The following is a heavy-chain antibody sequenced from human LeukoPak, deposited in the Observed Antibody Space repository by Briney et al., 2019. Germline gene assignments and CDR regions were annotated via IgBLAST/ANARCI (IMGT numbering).Heavy chain of an antibody. V-gene: IGHV3-73*01. CDR3: ARAVAGQVYFQH. J-gene: IGHJ1*01. CDR1: AFTFSDFG. Sequence: GGSLTLSCEASAFTFSDFGIHWVRQASGKGLEWVGRMKRKAKKYATAYAASVRGRFTISRDNAKNSLYLQMNSLRAEDTALYYCARAVAGQVYFQHWGQGTLVTVSS. D-gene: IGHD6-19*01. CDR2: MKRKAKKYAT.